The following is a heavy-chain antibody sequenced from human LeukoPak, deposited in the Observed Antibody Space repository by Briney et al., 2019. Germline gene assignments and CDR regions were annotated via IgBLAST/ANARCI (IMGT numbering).Heavy chain of an antibody. V-gene: IGHV3-66*01. CDR2: TDSGSGT. D-gene: IGHD3-22*01. CDR1: GFTASSNY. J-gene: IGHJ6*02. Sequence: GGSLRLSCAVSGFTASSNYMSWVRQAPGKGLEWVSVTDSGSGTYYADSVKGRLTISRDNSKNTLYLQMNSLRADDTAIYYCARGHSRDYYYAVDVWGQGTTVTVSS. CDR3: ARGHSRDYYYAVDV.